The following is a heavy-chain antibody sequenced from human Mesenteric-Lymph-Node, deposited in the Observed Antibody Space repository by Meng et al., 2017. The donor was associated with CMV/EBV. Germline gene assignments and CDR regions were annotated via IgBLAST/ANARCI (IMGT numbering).Heavy chain of an antibody. Sequence: GESLKISCAASGFTFSSYSMNWVRQAPGKGLEWVSYISSSSTIYYADSVKGRFTISRDNAKNSLYLQMNSLRAEDTAVYYCARFITIFGVANYGMDVWGQGTTVTVSS. J-gene: IGHJ6*02. CDR3: ARFITIFGVANYGMDV. CDR1: GFTFSSYS. V-gene: IGHV3-48*04. D-gene: IGHD3-3*01. CDR2: ISSSSTI.